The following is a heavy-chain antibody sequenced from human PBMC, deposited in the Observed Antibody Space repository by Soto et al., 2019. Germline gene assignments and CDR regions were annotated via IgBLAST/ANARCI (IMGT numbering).Heavy chain of an antibody. J-gene: IGHJ3*02. CDR3: VKDRMNHNSVWDPFDI. CDR1: GFTFTTYA. CDR2: VSGSGGNR. Sequence: EVQLLESGGSLVQPGGSLRLSCAASGFTFTTYAMTWVRQAPGKGLEWVSTVSGSGGNRHYADSVKGRFTISRDNSKNRLYLQMNSLRAEDTAVYYCVKDRMNHNSVWDPFDIWGQGTMVTVSS. D-gene: IGHD1-26*01. V-gene: IGHV3-23*01.